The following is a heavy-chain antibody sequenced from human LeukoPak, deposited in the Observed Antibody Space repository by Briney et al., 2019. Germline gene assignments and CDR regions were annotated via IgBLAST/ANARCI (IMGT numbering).Heavy chain of an antibody. Sequence: PGGSLRLSCAASGFTFNNYAMSWVRRAPGKGLEWVSSISSSSSYIYYADSVKGRFTISRDNAKNSLYLQMNSLRAEDTAVYYCAREQTDSPWGQGTLVTVSS. CDR1: GFTFNNYA. CDR3: AREQTDSP. D-gene: IGHD1-14*01. CDR2: ISSSSSYI. V-gene: IGHV3-21*01. J-gene: IGHJ5*02.